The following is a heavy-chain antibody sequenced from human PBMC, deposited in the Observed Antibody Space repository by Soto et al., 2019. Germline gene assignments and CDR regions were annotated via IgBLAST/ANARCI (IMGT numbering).Heavy chain of an antibody. CDR1: GFTFSNYE. CDR2: ISSTASHI. J-gene: IGHJ4*02. V-gene: IGHV3-48*03. Sequence: GGSLRLSCAASGFTFSNYEMSWVRQAPGKGLEWISYISSTASHIYYADSVKGRVTISRDNAKNSLYLQMNSLRVEDTAVYYCARENYDISGYFLDYWGQGILVTVSS. D-gene: IGHD3-22*01. CDR3: ARENYDISGYFLDY.